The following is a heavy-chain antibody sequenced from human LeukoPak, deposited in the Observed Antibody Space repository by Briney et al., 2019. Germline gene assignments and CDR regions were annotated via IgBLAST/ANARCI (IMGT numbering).Heavy chain of an antibody. CDR1: GNSISSGDNY. CDR2: IYTSGST. J-gene: IGHJ4*02. CDR3: ARASYSYDINGWVPFDY. D-gene: IGHD3-22*01. Sequence: SSETLSLTCTVSGNSISSGDNYWSWLRQPAGKGLEWIGRIYTSGSTNYNPSLKSRVTISGDTSKNQFSLRLSSVTAADTAVYYCARASYSYDINGWVPFDYWGQGTLVTVSS. V-gene: IGHV4-61*02.